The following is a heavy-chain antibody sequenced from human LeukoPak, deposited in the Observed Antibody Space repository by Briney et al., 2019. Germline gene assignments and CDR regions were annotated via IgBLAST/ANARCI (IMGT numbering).Heavy chain of an antibody. CDR2: IWYDATNK. V-gene: IGHV3-33*08. CDR3: ARDRLGEYDSSIDY. J-gene: IGHJ4*02. D-gene: IGHD3-22*01. Sequence: GGSLRLSCTASGFTFSRHWISWVRQAPGKGLEWVAVIWYDATNKYYADSVRGRFTVSRDNSENTLYLQMNSLSHEDTAIYYCARDRLGEYDSSIDYWGQGTLVSVSS. CDR1: GFTFSRHW.